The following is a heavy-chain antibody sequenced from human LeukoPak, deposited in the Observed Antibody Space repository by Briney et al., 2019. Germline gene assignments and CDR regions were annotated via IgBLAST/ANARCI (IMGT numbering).Heavy chain of an antibody. Sequence: GGSLRLSCAASGFTFSSYSMNWVRQAPGKGLEWVSSISSSSSYIYYADSVKGRFTISRDNAKNSLYLQMNSLRAEDTAVYYCASYDFWSGYYRDYWGQGTLVTVSS. J-gene: IGHJ4*02. CDR3: ASYDFWSGYYRDY. CDR1: GFTFSSYS. CDR2: ISSSSSYI. V-gene: IGHV3-21*04. D-gene: IGHD3-3*01.